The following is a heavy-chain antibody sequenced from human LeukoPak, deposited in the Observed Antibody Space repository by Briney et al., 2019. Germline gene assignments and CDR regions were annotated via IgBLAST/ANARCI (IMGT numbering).Heavy chain of an antibody. D-gene: IGHD1-14*01. J-gene: IGHJ3*02. V-gene: IGHV1-18*04. Sequence: ASVKVSCKASGYTFTGYYMHWVRQAPGQGLEWMGWISAYNGNTNYAQKLQGRVTMTTDTSTSTAYMELRSLRSDDTAVYYCARDFWEPDNAFDIWGQGTMVTVSS. CDR2: ISAYNGNT. CDR1: GYTFTGYY. CDR3: ARDFWEPDNAFDI.